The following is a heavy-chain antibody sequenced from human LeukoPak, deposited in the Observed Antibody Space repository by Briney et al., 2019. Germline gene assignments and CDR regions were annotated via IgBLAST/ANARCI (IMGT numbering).Heavy chain of an antibody. CDR1: GGSISSSSYY. Sequence: SETLSLTCTVSGGSISSSSYYWGWIRQPPGKGLEWIGSIYYSGSTYYNPSLKSRVTISVDTSKNQFSLKLSSVTAADTAVYHCARHDGKWEPSDNWGQGTLVTVSS. CDR2: IYYSGST. CDR3: ARHDGKWEPSDN. V-gene: IGHV4-39*01. D-gene: IGHD1-26*01. J-gene: IGHJ4*02.